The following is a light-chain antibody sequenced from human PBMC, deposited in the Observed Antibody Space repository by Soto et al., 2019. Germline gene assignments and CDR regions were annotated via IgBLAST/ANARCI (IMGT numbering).Light chain of an antibody. CDR1: QSVGNNY. CDR2: NAT. CDR3: NQYATSPWT. J-gene: IGKJ1*01. V-gene: IGKV3-20*01. Sequence: ENVLTQSPGTLSLSPGERATLSCRASQSVGNNYLGWFQQKLGQAPRPLIANATYRAAGVADRFSGSGSGTDFSLTISRLEPEDSAVYYCNQYATSPWTFGQGTKVEIK.